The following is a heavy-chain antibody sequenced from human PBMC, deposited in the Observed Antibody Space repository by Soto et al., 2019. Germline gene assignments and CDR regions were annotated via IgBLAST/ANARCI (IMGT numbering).Heavy chain of an antibody. V-gene: IGHV3-33*01. Sequence: SLRLSCAASGFSFSSYGMHWVRQAAGKGLGWVAGIWYDGSNKYYADSVKGRFTISRDNSKNTLFLQMNSLRAEDTAVYYCAGDSSHGWSGSCCGPWGQGTRVT. CDR2: IWYDGSNK. D-gene: IGHD3-3*01. CDR1: GFSFSSYG. CDR3: AGDSSHGWSGSCCGP. J-gene: IGHJ5*02.